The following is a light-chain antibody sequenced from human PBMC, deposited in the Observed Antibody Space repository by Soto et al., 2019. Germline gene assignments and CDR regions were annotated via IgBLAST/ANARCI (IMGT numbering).Light chain of an antibody. CDR2: KVS. CDR1: SPDVGGYTH. Sequence: QSALTQPPSVSGSPGQSITISCTGTSPDVGGYTHVSWHQQHPGKAPKVIITKVSNRPSGVSNRCSGSKTANTASLTISGLQADDEADYYCSSYISSSTFVVFGGGTKLTVL. CDR3: SSYISSSTFVV. J-gene: IGLJ2*01. V-gene: IGLV2-14*01.